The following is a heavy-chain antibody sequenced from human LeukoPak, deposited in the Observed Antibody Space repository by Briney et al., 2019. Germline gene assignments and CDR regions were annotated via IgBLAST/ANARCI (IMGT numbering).Heavy chain of an antibody. J-gene: IGHJ5*02. CDR1: GYTFTSYY. CDR3: ARDMGSPNWFDP. V-gene: IGHV1-46*01. Sequence: ASVKVSCTASGYTFTSYYMHWVRPAPGQGLEWMGIINPSGGSTSYAQKFQGRVTMTRDTSTSTVYMELSSLRSEDTAEYYCARDMGSPNWFDPWGQGTLVTVSS. CDR2: INPSGGST. D-gene: IGHD3-10*01.